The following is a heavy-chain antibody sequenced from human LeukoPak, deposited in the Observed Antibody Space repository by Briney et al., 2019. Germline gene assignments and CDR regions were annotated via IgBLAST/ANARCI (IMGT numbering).Heavy chain of an antibody. CDR1: GFTFSSYG. CDR2: IRYDGSNE. CDR3: AKGYISSTNVDY. V-gene: IGHV3-30*02. Sequence: PGGSLRLSCAASGFTFSSYGMHWVRPAPGKGLAWVAFIRYDGSNEYYADSVKCRVAISRDKSKKTLYLQMNSMRAEDTAVYYCAKGYISSTNVDYWGQGTLVTVSS. D-gene: IGHD6-6*01. J-gene: IGHJ4*02.